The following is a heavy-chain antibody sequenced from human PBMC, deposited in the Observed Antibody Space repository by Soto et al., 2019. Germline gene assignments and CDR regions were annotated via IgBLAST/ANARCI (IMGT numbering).Heavy chain of an antibody. CDR3: AKLNGYYGSGRGRGGHAFDI. D-gene: IGHD3-10*01. CDR1: GFTFSSYG. Sequence: QVQLVESGGGVVQPGRSLRLSCAASGFTFSSYGMHWVRQAPGKGLEWVAVISYDGSNKYYADSVKGRFTISRDNSKNTLYLQMNSLRAEDTAVYYCAKLNGYYGSGRGRGGHAFDIWGQGTMVTVSS. V-gene: IGHV3-30*18. CDR2: ISYDGSNK. J-gene: IGHJ3*02.